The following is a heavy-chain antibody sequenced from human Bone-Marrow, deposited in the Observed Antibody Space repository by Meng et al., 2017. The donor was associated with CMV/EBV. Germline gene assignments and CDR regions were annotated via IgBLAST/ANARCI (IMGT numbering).Heavy chain of an antibody. CDR3: AIGPKYYFDY. J-gene: IGHJ4*02. Sequence: GSLRLSCTVSGGSISSYYWSWIRQPPGKGLEWIGYIYYSGSTNYNPSLKSRVTISVDTSKNQFSLKLSSVTAADTAVYYCAIGPKYYFDYWGQGTVGTVSS. CDR1: GGSISSYY. V-gene: IGHV4-59*01. CDR2: IYYSGST.